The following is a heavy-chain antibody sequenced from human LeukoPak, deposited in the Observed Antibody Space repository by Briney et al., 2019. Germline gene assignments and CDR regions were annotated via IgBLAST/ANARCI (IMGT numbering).Heavy chain of an antibody. CDR3: ARDRYYYGSGSYFFDY. CDR1: GGSISSYY. CDR2: IYTSGST. D-gene: IGHD3-10*01. J-gene: IGHJ4*02. Sequence: SETLSLTCTISGGSISSYYWSWIRQPAGKGLEWIGRIYTSGSTNYNPSLKSRVTMSVDTSKNQFSLKLSSVTAADTAVYYCARDRYYYGSGSYFFDYWGQGTLVTVSS. V-gene: IGHV4-4*07.